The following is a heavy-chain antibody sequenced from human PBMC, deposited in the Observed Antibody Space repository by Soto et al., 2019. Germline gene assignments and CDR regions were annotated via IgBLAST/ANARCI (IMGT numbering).Heavy chain of an antibody. CDR3: ATDPAPFSGINDSHFDY. Sequence: ASVKVSCKASAYIFTTYVIHWVRQAPGQRLEWMGWINTGKRNTKYSQKFQDRVTITWDTSASTAYMELSSLTSEDTAVYHCATDPAPFSGINDSHFDYWGRGXLVTVSS. CDR1: AYIFTTYV. V-gene: IGHV1-3*04. D-gene: IGHD3-10*01. J-gene: IGHJ4*02. CDR2: INTGKRNT.